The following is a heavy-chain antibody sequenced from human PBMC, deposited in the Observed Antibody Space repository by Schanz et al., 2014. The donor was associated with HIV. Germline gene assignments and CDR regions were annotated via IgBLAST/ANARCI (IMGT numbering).Heavy chain of an antibody. CDR1: GFTFSNYA. CDR3: ARDLGYCGGGSCS. Sequence: QVQLVESGGGVVQPGRSRRLSCAVSGFTFSNYAMHWVRQAPGKGLEWVAVIWYDGSQKYYADSVKGRFTVSRDNSNNKLFLQMNSLRADDTGVYYCARDLGYCGGGSCSWGQGTLVTVSS. CDR2: IWYDGSQK. D-gene: IGHD2-15*01. J-gene: IGHJ4*02. V-gene: IGHV3-33*08.